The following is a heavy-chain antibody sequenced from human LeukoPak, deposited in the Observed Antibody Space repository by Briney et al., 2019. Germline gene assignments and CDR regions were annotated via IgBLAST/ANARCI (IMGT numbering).Heavy chain of an antibody. CDR1: GFPFSTIW. D-gene: IGHD1-7*01. J-gene: IGHJ4*02. CDR2: IKSKTEGGTM. CDR3: TTGNSLGRDGNYFFDF. V-gene: IGHV3-15*01. Sequence: KPGGSLRLSCAASGFPFSTIWMTWVRQAPGKGLEWVGRIKSKTEGGTMDYAAPVKGRFTISRDDSKNTLYLQMNSLKTEDTAVYYCTTGNSLGRDGNYFFDFWGPGTLVTVSS.